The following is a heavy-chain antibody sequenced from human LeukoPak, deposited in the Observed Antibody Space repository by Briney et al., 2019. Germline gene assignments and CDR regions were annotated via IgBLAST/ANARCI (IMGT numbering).Heavy chain of an antibody. J-gene: IGHJ4*02. CDR2: ISYDGSNK. Sequence: GGSLRLSCAASGLIFSSYAMGWVRQAPGKGLEWVAVISYDGSNKYYADSVKGRFTISRDNSKNTLYLQMNSLRAEDTAVYYCAKDLNYGFDYWGQGTLVTVSS. D-gene: IGHD4-11*01. CDR3: AKDLNYGFDY. V-gene: IGHV3-30*04. CDR1: GLIFSSYA.